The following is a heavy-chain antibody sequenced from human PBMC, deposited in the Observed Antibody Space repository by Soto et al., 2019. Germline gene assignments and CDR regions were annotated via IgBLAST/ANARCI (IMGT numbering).Heavy chain of an antibody. J-gene: IGHJ4*02. Sequence: QVQLVESGGGVVQPGRSLRLSCAASGFTFSSYGMHWVRQAPGKGLEWVAVIWYDGSNKYYADSVKGRFTISRDISKNTLYLQMNSLRAEDTAVYYCARDPGSSWYPIDYWGQGTLVTVSS. CDR1: GFTFSSYG. V-gene: IGHV3-33*01. CDR2: IWYDGSNK. D-gene: IGHD6-13*01. CDR3: ARDPGSSWYPIDY.